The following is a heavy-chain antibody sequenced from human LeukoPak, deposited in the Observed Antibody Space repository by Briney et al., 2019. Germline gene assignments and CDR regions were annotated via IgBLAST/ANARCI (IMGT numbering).Heavy chain of an antibody. CDR2: IGPSGDNT. D-gene: IGHD7-27*01. CDR1: GFTFTTYG. CDR3: GRDLNWGAFDI. Sequence: GGSLSLSCSASGFTFTTYGMNWVRQAAGKGLEWVSGIGPSGDNTYYADSVKGRFTISRDNSRNTVLLQMNSLTAEDTAVYYCGRDLNWGAFDIRGQGAMVTVSS. V-gene: IGHV3-23*01. J-gene: IGHJ3*02.